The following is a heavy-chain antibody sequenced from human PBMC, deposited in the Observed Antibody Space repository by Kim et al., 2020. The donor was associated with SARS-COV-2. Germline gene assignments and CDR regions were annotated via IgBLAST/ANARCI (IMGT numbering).Heavy chain of an antibody. J-gene: IGHJ4*02. D-gene: IGHD3-10*02. CDR2: LFYSGST. CDR3: ARHHSRGWLLCS. Sequence: SETLSLTCIVSGGSITSDSWSWIRQPPGKGLEWIGWLFYSGSTKYNPSLQSRVTISADTSKNQVSLKLNSVTAADTAVYYCARHHSRGWLLCSGGQGTLVTVSS. CDR1: GGSITSDS. V-gene: IGHV4-59*08.